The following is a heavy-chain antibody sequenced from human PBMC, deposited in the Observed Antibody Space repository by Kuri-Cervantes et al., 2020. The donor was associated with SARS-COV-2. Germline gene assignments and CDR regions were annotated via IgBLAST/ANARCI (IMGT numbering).Heavy chain of an antibody. Sequence: ASVKVSCKASGGTFSSYAISWVRQAPGQRLEWMGWISAYNGNTNYAQKFQGRVTMTEDTSTDTAYMELSSLRSEDTAVYYCARDKGGYSYGRDNWFDPWGQGTLVTVSS. V-gene: IGHV1-18*01. J-gene: IGHJ5*02. CDR2: ISAYNGNT. D-gene: IGHD5-18*01. CDR3: ARDKGGYSYGRDNWFDP. CDR1: GGTFSSYA.